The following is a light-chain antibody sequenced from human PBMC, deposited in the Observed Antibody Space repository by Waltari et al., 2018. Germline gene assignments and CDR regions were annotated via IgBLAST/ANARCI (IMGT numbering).Light chain of an antibody. V-gene: IGKV1-39*01. CDR2: AAT. CDR3: QQSYRTPYT. Sequence: DNQMTQTPSSLSASIGDSVTITCRASQNVNNYLNWYQQKPGRAPDLLIYAATSLHNGVPPRFSGSGLGTEFTLTISNLQPEDFATYYCQQSYRTPYTFGPGTKVEI. J-gene: IGKJ2*01. CDR1: QNVNNY.